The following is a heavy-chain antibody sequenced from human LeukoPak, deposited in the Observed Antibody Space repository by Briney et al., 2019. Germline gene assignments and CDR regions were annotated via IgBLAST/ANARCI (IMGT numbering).Heavy chain of an antibody. Sequence: PSETLSLTCTVSGGSISSGSYYWSWIRQPAGKGLEWIGRIYTSGSTNYNPSLKSRVTISVDTSKNQFSLKLSSVTAADTAVYYCARGAIAYFYDSSGYYDYWGQGTLVTVSS. CDR1: GGSISSGSYY. D-gene: IGHD3-22*01. CDR2: IYTSGST. J-gene: IGHJ4*02. CDR3: ARGAIAYFYDSSGYYDY. V-gene: IGHV4-61*02.